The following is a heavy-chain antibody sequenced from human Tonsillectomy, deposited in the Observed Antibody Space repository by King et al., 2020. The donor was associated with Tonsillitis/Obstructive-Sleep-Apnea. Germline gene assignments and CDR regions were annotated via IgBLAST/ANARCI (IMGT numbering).Heavy chain of an antibody. D-gene: IGHD3-3*01. J-gene: IGHJ5*02. CDR2: IIPICGTA. CDR1: GGTFSSYA. CDR3: PRGRGGPGITIFGGMRPRYNWFDP. V-gene: IGHV1-69*12. Sequence: QLVQSGAEVKKPGSSVKVSCKASGGTFSSYAISWVRQAPGQGLEWMGGIIPICGTANYAQKFQGRVTITADESTSTAYMELSSLRSEDTAVYYCPRGRGGPGITIFGGMRPRYNWFDPWGQGTLVTVSS.